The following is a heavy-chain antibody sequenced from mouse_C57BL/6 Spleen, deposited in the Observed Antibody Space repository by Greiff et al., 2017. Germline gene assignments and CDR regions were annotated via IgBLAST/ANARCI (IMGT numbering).Heavy chain of an antibody. D-gene: IGHD1-1*01. Sequence: QVQLKQSGAELVRPGTSVKMSCKASGYTFTNYWIGWAKQRPGHGLEWIGDIYPGGGYTTYNEKFKGKATLTADKSSSTAYMQFSSLTSEDSAIYYCARGFTTVVATRHYYAMDYWGQGTSVTVSS. V-gene: IGHV1-63*01. J-gene: IGHJ4*01. CDR2: IYPGGGYT. CDR3: ARGFTTVVATRHYYAMDY. CDR1: GYTFTNYW.